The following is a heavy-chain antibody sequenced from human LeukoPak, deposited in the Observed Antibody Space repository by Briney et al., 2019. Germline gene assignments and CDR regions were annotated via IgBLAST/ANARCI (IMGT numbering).Heavy chain of an antibody. Sequence: SETLSLTCTVSGGSISSYYWSWIRQPPGKGLEWIGYIYYSGSTNYNPSLKSRVTISVDTSKNQFSLKLSSVTAADTAVYYCARDSAVAGTRYGMDVWGQGTTVTVSS. V-gene: IGHV4-59*01. CDR2: IYYSGST. J-gene: IGHJ6*02. CDR1: GGSISSYY. D-gene: IGHD6-19*01. CDR3: ARDSAVAGTRYGMDV.